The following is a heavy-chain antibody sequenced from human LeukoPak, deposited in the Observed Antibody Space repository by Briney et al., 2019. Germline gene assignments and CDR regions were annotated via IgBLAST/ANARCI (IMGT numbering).Heavy chain of an antibody. CDR1: GGSISSSSYY. CDR2: IYNSGST. D-gene: IGHD3-10*01. V-gene: IGHV4-61*01. Sequence: PSETLSLTCTVSGGSISSSSYYWGWIRQPPGKGLEWIGYIYNSGSTNYNPSLKSRVTISVDTSKNQFSLKLTSVAAVDTAVYYCARDRELGYWGQGTLVTVSS. J-gene: IGHJ4*02. CDR3: ARDRELGY.